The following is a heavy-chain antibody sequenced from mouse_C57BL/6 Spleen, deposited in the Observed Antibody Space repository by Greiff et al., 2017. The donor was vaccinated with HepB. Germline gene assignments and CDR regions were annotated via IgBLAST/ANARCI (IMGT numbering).Heavy chain of an antibody. V-gene: IGHV1-82*01. CDR3: AREGHYYSSSYYYFDY. D-gene: IGHD1-1*01. CDR1: GYAFSSSW. Sequence: VQLQQSGPELVKPGASVKISCKASGYAFSSSWMNWVKQRPGKGLEWIGRIYPGDGDTNYNGKFKGKATRTAYKSSSTAYMQLSSLTSEYSAVYFCAREGHYYSSSYYYFDYWGQGTTLTVSS. CDR2: IYPGDGDT. J-gene: IGHJ2*01.